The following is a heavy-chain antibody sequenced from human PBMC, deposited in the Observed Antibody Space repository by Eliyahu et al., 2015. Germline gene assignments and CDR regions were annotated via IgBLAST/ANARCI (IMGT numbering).Heavy chain of an antibody. Sequence: QVQLVESGGGVVQPGRSLRLSCAASGFTFSSYGMHWVRQAPGKGLEWVAVISYDGSNKYYADPVKGRFTISRDNSKNTLYLQMNSLRAEDTAVYYCALADFDYWGQGTLVTVSS. J-gene: IGHJ4*02. CDR1: GFTFSSYG. CDR3: ALADFDY. D-gene: IGHD6-13*01. V-gene: IGHV3-30*03. CDR2: ISYDGSNK.